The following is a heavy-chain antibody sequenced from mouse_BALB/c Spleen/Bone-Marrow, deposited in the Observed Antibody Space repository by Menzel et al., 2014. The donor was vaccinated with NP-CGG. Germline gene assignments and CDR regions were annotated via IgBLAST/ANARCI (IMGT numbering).Heavy chain of an antibody. CDR3: ARSRYFDN. Sequence: EVHLVESGPELVKPGTSVKMPCKASGYTFTDYYMMWVRQSHGKSLGWIGHINPNTDGTFYNQKFKGKATLTVDKSSSTAYMQLNSLTSEDSAVYYCARSRYFDNWGQGTTLTVSS. V-gene: IGHV1-18*01. D-gene: IGHD3-3*01. J-gene: IGHJ2*01. CDR1: GYTFTDYY. CDR2: INPNTDGT.